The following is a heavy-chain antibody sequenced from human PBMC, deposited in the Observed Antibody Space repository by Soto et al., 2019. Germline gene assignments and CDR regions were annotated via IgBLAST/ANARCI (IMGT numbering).Heavy chain of an antibody. V-gene: IGHV3-20*04. D-gene: IGHD1-7*01. J-gene: IGHJ4*02. CDR3: ARDPNWNYFHVDY. CDR2: INWNGGST. Sequence: PGGSLRLSCAASGFTFDDYGMSWVPQALGQGLEWVSGINWNGGSTGYADSVKGRFTISRDNAKNSLYLQMNSLRAEDTAVYYCARDPNWNYFHVDYWGEGTLVTLCS. CDR1: GFTFDDYG.